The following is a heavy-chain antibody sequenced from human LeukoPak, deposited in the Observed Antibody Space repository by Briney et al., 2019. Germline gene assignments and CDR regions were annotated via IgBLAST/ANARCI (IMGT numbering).Heavy chain of an antibody. CDR2: IYSGGST. Sequence: AGGSLRLSCAASGFTVSSNYMSWVRQAPGKGLEWVSVIYSGGSTYYADSVKGRFTISRDNSKNTLYLQMNSLRAEDTAVYYCAREGYGGVSIGVYWGQGTLVTVSS. J-gene: IGHJ4*02. CDR1: GFTVSSNY. V-gene: IGHV3-66*01. CDR3: AREGYGGVSIGVY. D-gene: IGHD4-23*01.